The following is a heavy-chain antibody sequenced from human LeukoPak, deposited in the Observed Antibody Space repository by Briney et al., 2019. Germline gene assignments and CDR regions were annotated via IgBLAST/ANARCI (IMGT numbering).Heavy chain of an antibody. CDR2: ITGSGDGT. D-gene: IGHD4/OR15-4a*01. Sequence: GGSLRLSCAASGFTFSTYAMAWVRQAPGKGLEWVSSITGSGDGTSAADSVTGRFSISRDNSKSTLYLQMNSLRVEDTAVYYCAKAGLVRGGALDSWGQGTLVTVSS. V-gene: IGHV3-23*01. J-gene: IGHJ4*02. CDR1: GFTFSTYA. CDR3: AKAGLVRGGALDS.